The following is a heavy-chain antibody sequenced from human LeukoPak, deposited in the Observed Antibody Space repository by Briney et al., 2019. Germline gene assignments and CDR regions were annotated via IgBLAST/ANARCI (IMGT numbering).Heavy chain of an antibody. CDR2: INPNSGDT. D-gene: IGHD2-21*01. V-gene: IGHV1-2*02. Sequence: ASVNVSCKPSGYTFIAYYIHLVRQAPGQGLEWMGWINPNSGDTNYAQKFQDRVTMTWDTSVSTAYMELSSLTSDDTAVYYCASKGDGSCDSSLCQGAFDFWGQGSVVTVSS. CDR1: GYTFIAYY. J-gene: IGHJ3*01. CDR3: ASKGDGSCDSSLCQGAFDF.